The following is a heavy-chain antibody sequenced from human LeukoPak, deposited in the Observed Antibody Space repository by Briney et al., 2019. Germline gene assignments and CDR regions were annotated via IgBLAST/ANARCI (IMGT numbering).Heavy chain of an antibody. CDR3: ARDRREQERLNLSTDY. Sequence: PGGSLRLSCAASGFTFSSYSMNWVRQAPGKGLEWVSYISSSSSTIYYADSVKGRFTISRDNAKNSLYLQMNSLRAEDTAVYYCARDRREQERLNLSTDYWGQGTLVTVSS. V-gene: IGHV3-48*04. CDR2: ISSSSSTI. J-gene: IGHJ4*02. D-gene: IGHD1-1*01. CDR1: GFTFSSYS.